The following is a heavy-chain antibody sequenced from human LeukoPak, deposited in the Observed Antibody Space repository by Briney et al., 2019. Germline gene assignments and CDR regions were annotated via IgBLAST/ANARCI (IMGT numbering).Heavy chain of an antibody. CDR3: ARSVAGTGLFDY. CDR1: GYTFTDYY. V-gene: IGHV1-2*02. Sequence: ASVTVSCKASGYTFTDYYMHWVRQAPGQGPEWMGWISTNRGGTNYAQKLQGRVTMTTDTSTSTAYMELRSLRSDDTAVYYCARSVAGTGLFDYWGQGTLVTVSS. J-gene: IGHJ4*02. D-gene: IGHD6-19*01. CDR2: ISTNRGGT.